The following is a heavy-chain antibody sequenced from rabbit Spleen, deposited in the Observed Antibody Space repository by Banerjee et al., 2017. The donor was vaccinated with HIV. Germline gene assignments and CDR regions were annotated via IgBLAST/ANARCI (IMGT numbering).Heavy chain of an antibody. V-gene: IGHV1S45*01. D-gene: IGHD3-1*01. Sequence: QEQLVESGGGLVKPGGSLTLSCKASGFSFSNKTVMCWVRQAPGKGLQWIACINTYTGKPVYATWAKGRFTISRTSSTTVTLQMTSLTAADTATYFCARDLASVVGWNFGLWGPGTLVTVS. CDR1: GFSFSNKTV. CDR2: INTYTGKP. CDR3: ARDLASVVGWNFGL. J-gene: IGHJ6*01.